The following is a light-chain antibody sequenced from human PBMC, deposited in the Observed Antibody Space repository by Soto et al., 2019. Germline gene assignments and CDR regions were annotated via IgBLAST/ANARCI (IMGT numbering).Light chain of an antibody. Sequence: DIQMTQSPSSLSASVGDRVTITCRASQGISNYLAWSQQKPGKAPKSLIYDASSLRSGVPSKFSGSGFDTEFTLTISSLQPEDFATYYCQQYSTYPITFGQGTRLEIK. V-gene: IGKV1-16*02. J-gene: IGKJ5*01. CDR1: QGISNY. CDR3: QQYSTYPIT. CDR2: DAS.